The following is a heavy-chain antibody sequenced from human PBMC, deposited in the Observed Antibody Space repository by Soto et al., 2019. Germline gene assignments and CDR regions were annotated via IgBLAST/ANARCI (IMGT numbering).Heavy chain of an antibody. Sequence: ASETLSLTCTVSGGSVSSGSYYWSWIRQPPGKGLEWIGYIYYSGSTNYNPSLKSRVTISVDTSKNQFSLKLSSVTAADTAVYYCARDQERDGMDVWGQGTTVTVSS. V-gene: IGHV4-61*01. J-gene: IGHJ6*02. CDR1: GGSVSSGSYY. CDR3: ARDQERDGMDV. CDR2: IYYSGST.